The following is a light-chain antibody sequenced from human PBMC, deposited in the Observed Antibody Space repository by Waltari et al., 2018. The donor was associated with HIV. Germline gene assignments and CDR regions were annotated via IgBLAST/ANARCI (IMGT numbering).Light chain of an antibody. CDR1: NSNIGANYD. V-gene: IGLV1-40*01. J-gene: IGLJ2*01. Sequence: QSVLTQPPSVSGAPGQRVTISCPGNNSNIGANYDVHCYQQLPGTAPKLLIYGNTNRPSGVPDRFSGSKSGTSASLVITGLRAEDEADYYCQSYDSSLSGSEVFGGGTKLSVL. CDR2: GNT. CDR3: QSYDSSLSGSEV.